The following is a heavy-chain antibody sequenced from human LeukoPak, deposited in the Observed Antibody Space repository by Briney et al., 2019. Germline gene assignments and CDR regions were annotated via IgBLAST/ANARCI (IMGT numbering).Heavy chain of an antibody. Sequence: PSETLSLTCTVSGGSISSYYWSWIRQPPGKGLEWIGYIYYSGSTNYNPSLKSRVTISVDTSKSQFSLKLSSVTAADTAVYYCASLTTTVVTPDYWGQGTLVTVSS. CDR1: GGSISSYY. D-gene: IGHD4-23*01. J-gene: IGHJ4*02. V-gene: IGHV4-59*08. CDR3: ASLTTTVVTPDY. CDR2: IYYSGST.